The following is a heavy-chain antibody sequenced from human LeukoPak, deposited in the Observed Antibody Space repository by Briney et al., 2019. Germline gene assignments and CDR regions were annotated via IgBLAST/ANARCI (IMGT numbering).Heavy chain of an antibody. D-gene: IGHD6-6*01. CDR1: GFSVSDNY. V-gene: IGHV3-66*02. CDR3: ARGQTARD. Sequence: GGSLRLSCAASGFSVSDNYLSWVRRAPGKGLEWVSVIYSGGNAYYADYVKGRFTMSKDHSKTTVYLQMESMRPGETSIYYCARGQTARDWGQGTQVTVSS. CDR2: IYSGGNA. J-gene: IGHJ4*02.